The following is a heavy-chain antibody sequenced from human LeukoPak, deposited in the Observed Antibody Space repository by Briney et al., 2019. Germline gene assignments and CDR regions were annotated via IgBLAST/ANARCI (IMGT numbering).Heavy chain of an antibody. D-gene: IGHD4-11*01. CDR3: ARVRGNYFPDY. CDR1: GGSISGYY. CDR2: IYYSGST. V-gene: IGHV4-59*01. Sequence: SETLSLTCTVSGGSISGYYWSWIRQPPGKGLEWIGYIYYSGSTNYNPSLKSRLTISADTSKNQFSLKLSSVTAADTAVYYCARVRGNYFPDYWGQGTLVTVSS. J-gene: IGHJ4*02.